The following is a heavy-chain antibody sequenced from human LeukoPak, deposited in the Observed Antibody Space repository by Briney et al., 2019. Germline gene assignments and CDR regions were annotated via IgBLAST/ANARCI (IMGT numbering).Heavy chain of an antibody. V-gene: IGHV5-51*01. J-gene: IGHJ5*02. CDR2: IYPGDSDT. CDR1: GYSFTSYW. CDR3: ARQVAEDDILTGFSS. Sequence: GESLKISCQDSGYSFTSYWIGWVRQMPGKGLEWMGIIYPGDSDTKYSPSFQGQVTISVDKSISTAYLQWSSLKASDTAMYYCARQVAEDDILTGFSSWGQGTLVTVSS. D-gene: IGHD3-9*01.